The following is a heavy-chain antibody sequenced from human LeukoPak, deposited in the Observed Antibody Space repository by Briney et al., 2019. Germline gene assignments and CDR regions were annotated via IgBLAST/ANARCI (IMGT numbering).Heavy chain of an antibody. CDR1: GYTFTSYY. V-gene: IGHV1-46*01. Sequence: GASVKVSCKASGYTFTSYYMHRVRQAPGLGLQWMGIFNPSGGDTSYAQKFQGRVTTTRDTSTSTVYMEVVSLRSEDTAVYYCARGCRVVPGVHNVGMTSYYNGMDVWGQGTTVTVSS. CDR3: ARGCRVVPGVHNVGMTSYYNGMDV. J-gene: IGHJ6*02. D-gene: IGHD2-2*01. CDR2: FNPSGGDT.